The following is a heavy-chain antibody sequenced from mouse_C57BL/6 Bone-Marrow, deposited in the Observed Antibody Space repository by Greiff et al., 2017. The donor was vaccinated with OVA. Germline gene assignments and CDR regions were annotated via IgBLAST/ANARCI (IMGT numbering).Heavy chain of an antibody. CDR1: GFTFTDYY. D-gene: IGHD1-1*01. CDR2: IRNKANGYTT. CDR3: ERVYYYGSSLYYFDY. V-gene: IGHV7-3*01. Sequence: EVKLMESGGGLVQPGGSLSLSCAASGFTFTDYYMSWVRQPPGKALEWLGFIRNKANGYTTEYSASVKGRFTISRDNSQSILYLQMNALRAEDSATYYCERVYYYGSSLYYFDYWGQGTTLTVSS. J-gene: IGHJ2*01.